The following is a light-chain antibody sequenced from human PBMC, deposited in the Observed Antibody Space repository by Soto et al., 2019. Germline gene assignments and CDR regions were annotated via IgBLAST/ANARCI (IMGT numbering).Light chain of an antibody. Sequence: ERGMTQSPATLSVSPGERATLSCRASQSVSSNLAWYQQKPGQAPRLLIYGASTRATGIPARFSGSGSGTEFTLTINSLQSEDFAVYYCQQYTAWPPWTFGQGTKVDIK. V-gene: IGKV3-15*01. CDR1: QSVSSN. CDR2: GAS. J-gene: IGKJ1*01. CDR3: QQYTAWPPWT.